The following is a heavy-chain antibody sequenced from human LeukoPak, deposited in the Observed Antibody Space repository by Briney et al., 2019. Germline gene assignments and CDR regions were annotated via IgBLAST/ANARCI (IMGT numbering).Heavy chain of an antibody. V-gene: IGHV4-59*08. CDR1: GGSISSYY. D-gene: IGHD2-15*01. CDR2: MYYSGST. Sequence: SGTLSLTCTVSGGSISSYYCSWIRQPPGRGLEWIGYMYYSGSTNYNPSLKSRVTISVDMSKNQFSLKLSSVTAADTAVYYCVRSSTYHLFDDWGQGTLVTVSS. J-gene: IGHJ4*02. CDR3: VRSSTYHLFDD.